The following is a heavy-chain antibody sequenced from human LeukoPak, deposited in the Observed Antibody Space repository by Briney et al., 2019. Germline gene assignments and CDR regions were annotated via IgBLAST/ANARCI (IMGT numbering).Heavy chain of an antibody. Sequence: SQTLSLTCTVSGGSISSGGYYWSWIRQHPGKGLEWIGYIYYSGSTYYNPSLKSRVTISVDTSKNQFSLKLSSVTAADTAVYYCARGVVVPAADAPDYYYYMDVWGKGTAVTVSS. V-gene: IGHV4-31*03. CDR3: ARGVVVPAADAPDYYYYMDV. D-gene: IGHD2-2*01. CDR2: IYYSGST. J-gene: IGHJ6*03. CDR1: GGSISSGGYY.